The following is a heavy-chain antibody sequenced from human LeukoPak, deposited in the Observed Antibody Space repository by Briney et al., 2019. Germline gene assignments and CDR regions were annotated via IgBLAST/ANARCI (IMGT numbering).Heavy chain of an antibody. V-gene: IGHV3-23*01. D-gene: IGHD1-1*01. J-gene: IGHJ4*02. CDR3: ATVLQLGSSGSFDY. CDR2: IIGSGGST. CDR1: GFTFSSYA. Sequence: HPRGSLRLSCAASGFTFSSYAMSWVRQAPGEVLELVSAIIGSGGSTYYSVSVKGRFTISRYNSKNTLYLQMHSPRAEDTAVYYCATVLQLGSSGSFDYWGQGTLVTVSS.